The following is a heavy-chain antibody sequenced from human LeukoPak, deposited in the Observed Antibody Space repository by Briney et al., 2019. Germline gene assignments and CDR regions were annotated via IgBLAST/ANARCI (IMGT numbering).Heavy chain of an antibody. V-gene: IGHV1-46*01. CDR2: INPSGGST. CDR1: GYTFTGYY. CDR3: ARERSMVRGVLSAFDI. J-gene: IGHJ3*02. D-gene: IGHD3-10*01. Sequence: ASVKVSCKASGYTFTGYYMHGVRQAPGQGLEWMGIINPSGGSTSYAQKFQGRVTMTRDTSTSTVYMELSSLRSEDTAVYYCARERSMVRGVLSAFDIWGQGTMVTVSS.